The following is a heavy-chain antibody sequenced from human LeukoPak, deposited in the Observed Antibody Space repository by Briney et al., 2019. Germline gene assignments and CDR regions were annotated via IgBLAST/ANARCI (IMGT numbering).Heavy chain of an antibody. J-gene: IGHJ4*02. D-gene: IGHD3-3*01. V-gene: IGHV3-33*01. Sequence: PGRSLRLSCAASGFTFSSYGMHWVRQAPGKGLEWVAVIWYDGSNKYYADSVKGRFTISRDNSKNTQYLQMNSLRAEDTAVYYCARDGVGFDYWGQGTLVTVPS. CDR3: ARDGVGFDY. CDR1: GFTFSSYG. CDR2: IWYDGSNK.